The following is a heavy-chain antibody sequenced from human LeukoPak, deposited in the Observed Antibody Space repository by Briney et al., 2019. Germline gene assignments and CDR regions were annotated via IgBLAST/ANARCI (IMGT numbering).Heavy chain of an antibody. Sequence: APVKVSCKVSGYTPTELSIHWVRQAPGKGPEWKGGFYPEDGETIYAQKFQGRVTMTEDTSTDTAYMELSSLRSEDTAVYYCATRPPPRYYYDSSGYYAWGQGTLVTVSS. CDR3: ATRPPPRYYYDSSGYYA. J-gene: IGHJ5*02. CDR1: GYTPTELS. CDR2: FYPEDGET. V-gene: IGHV1-24*01. D-gene: IGHD3-22*01.